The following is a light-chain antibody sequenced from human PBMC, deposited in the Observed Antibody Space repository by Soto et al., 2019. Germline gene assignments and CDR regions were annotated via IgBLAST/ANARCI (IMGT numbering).Light chain of an antibody. J-gene: IGLJ1*01. Sequence: QSVLTQPPSVSGALGQRVTISCTGSSPNIGAGYDVHWYQQLPGTAPKLLIYGNSNRPSGVPDRFSGSKSGTSASLAITGLQAEDEADYYCQSYDSGLSGLYVFGTGTKVTVL. CDR2: GNS. V-gene: IGLV1-40*01. CDR1: SPNIGAGYD. CDR3: QSYDSGLSGLYV.